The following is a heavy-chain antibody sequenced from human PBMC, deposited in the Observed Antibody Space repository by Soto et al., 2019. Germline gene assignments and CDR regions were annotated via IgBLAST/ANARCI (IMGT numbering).Heavy chain of an antibody. CDR3: ARDRVEYSSSDYSYYYYYYMDV. D-gene: IGHD6-6*01. Sequence: SETLSLTCTVSGGSISSYYWSWIRQPPGKGLEWIGYIYYSGSTNYNPSLKSRVTISVDTSKNQFSLKLSSVTAADTAVYYCARDRVEYSSSDYSYYYYYYMDVWGKGTTVTVSS. J-gene: IGHJ6*03. CDR2: IYYSGST. V-gene: IGHV4-59*01. CDR1: GGSISSYY.